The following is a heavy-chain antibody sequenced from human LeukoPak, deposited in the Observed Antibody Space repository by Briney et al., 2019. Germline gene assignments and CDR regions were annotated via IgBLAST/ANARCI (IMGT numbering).Heavy chain of an antibody. CDR3: ASGFGGSGSLTKIFDY. Sequence: ASVNVSCKTSGYNFIYYYIHWVRQAPGQGLEWMALINPSGGSTSYAQKFQGRVTMTRDTSTSTVYMELSSLRSDDTAVYYCASGFGGSGSLTKIFDYWGQGTLVTVSP. D-gene: IGHD3-10*01. CDR1: GYNFIYYY. CDR2: INPSGGST. V-gene: IGHV1-46*01. J-gene: IGHJ4*02.